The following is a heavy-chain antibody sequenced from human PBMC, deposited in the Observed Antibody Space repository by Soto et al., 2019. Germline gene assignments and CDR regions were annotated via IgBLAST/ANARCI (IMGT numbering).Heavy chain of an antibody. CDR1: GGSISGSY. V-gene: IGHV4-59*01. D-gene: IGHD2-8*02. J-gene: IGHJ4*02. CDR2: VYYTGST. CDR3: ARSVAVPGAHIDY. Sequence: PSETLSLTCSVSGGSISGSYWSWIRQSPGKGLEWLGYVYYTGSTKYSPSLRSRVSISVDTSKNEFSLRLGSVTAADTAVYFCARSVAVPGAHIDYWGQGTQVTVSS.